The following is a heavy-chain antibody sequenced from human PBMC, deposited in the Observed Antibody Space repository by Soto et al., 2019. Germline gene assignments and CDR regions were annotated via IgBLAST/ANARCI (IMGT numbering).Heavy chain of an antibody. Sequence: PGGSLRLSCAASGFTFSSYAMHWVRQAPGKGLEWVAVISYDGSNKYYADSVKGRFTISRDNSKNTLYLQMNSLRAEDTAVYYCXRCGYYTLIYYYYGMDVWGPGTTVTVSS. CDR2: ISYDGSNK. D-gene: IGHD3-3*01. V-gene: IGHV3-30-3*01. J-gene: IGHJ6*02. CDR3: XRCGYYTLIYYYYGMDV. CDR1: GFTFSSYA.